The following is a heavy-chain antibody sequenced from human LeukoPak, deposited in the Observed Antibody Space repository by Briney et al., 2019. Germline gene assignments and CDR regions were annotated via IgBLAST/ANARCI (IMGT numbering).Heavy chain of an antibody. V-gene: IGHV1-2*02. CDR1: GYSFNGYS. J-gene: IGHJ5*02. CDR3: ARGKIVVVPAADNWFDP. Sequence: ASVKVSCKASGYSFNGYSMHWVRQAPGQGLEWMGWINSNGGTDYAQKFQGRVTTTRDTSISTAYMELSRLRSDDTAVYYCARGKIVVVPAADNWFDPWGQGTLVTVSS. CDR2: INSNGGT. D-gene: IGHD2-2*01.